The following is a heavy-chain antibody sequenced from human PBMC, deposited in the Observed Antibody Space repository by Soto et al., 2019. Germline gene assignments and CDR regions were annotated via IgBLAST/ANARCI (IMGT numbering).Heavy chain of an antibody. D-gene: IGHD5-12*01. J-gene: IGHJ4*02. V-gene: IGHV3-23*01. Sequence: TGGSLRLSCAASGFTFSSYAMSWVRQAPGRGLEWVSAISGSGGSTYYADSVKGRFTISRDNSKNTLYLQMNSLRAEDTAVYYCAKEFGYDLAYFDYWGQGTLVTVSS. CDR3: AKEFGYDLAYFDY. CDR1: GFTFSSYA. CDR2: ISGSGGST.